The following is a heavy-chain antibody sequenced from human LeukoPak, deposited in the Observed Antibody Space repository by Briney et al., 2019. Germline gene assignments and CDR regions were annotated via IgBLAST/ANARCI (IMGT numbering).Heavy chain of an antibody. J-gene: IGHJ4*02. CDR3: ARDSCTNDVCFDY. Sequence: GGSLRLSCAASGFTFRDYYMTWLRQAPGRGLEWVSYISTSGSTIYYADSVKGRFTISRDNAKNSLYLQMNSQRAQDTAVYYCARDSCTNDVCFDYWGQGTLVTVSS. V-gene: IGHV3-11*04. CDR2: ISTSGSTI. CDR1: GFTFRDYY. D-gene: IGHD2-8*01.